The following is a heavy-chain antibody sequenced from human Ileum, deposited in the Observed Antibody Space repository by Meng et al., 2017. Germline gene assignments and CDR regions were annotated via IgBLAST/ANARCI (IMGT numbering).Heavy chain of an antibody. CDR3: ARDERWLRDPYYFDC. V-gene: IGHV3-21*01. Sequence: GESLKIPCAASGFTFSSYSMNWVRQAPGKGLEWVSSISTSSSYIYYADAVKGRFTITRDNDKNSLYLQMNSLRAEDTAVYYCARDERWLRDPYYFDCWGQGTLVTVSS. CDR2: ISTSSSYI. D-gene: IGHD5-18*01. J-gene: IGHJ4*02. CDR1: GFTFSSYS.